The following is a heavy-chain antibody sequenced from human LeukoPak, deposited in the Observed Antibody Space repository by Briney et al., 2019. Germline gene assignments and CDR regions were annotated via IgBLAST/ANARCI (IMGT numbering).Heavy chain of an antibody. D-gene: IGHD6-13*01. Sequence: PGGSLRLSCAASGFTFSSSAMSWVRQAPGKGLEWVSGISGSGGRTYYVDSVKGRLTISRDNSKNTLYLQMNSLRAEDTALYYCANERVGFGSIAARGYYFDYWGQGTLVTVSS. CDR2: ISGSGGRT. V-gene: IGHV3-23*01. CDR3: ANERVGFGSIAARGYYFDY. CDR1: GFTFSSSA. J-gene: IGHJ4*02.